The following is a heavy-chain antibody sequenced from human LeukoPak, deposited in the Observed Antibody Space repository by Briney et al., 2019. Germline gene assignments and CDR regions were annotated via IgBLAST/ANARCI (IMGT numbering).Heavy chain of an antibody. CDR3: ARSGGYSSPQNY. D-gene: IGHD6-19*01. V-gene: IGHV4-31*03. CDR2: IYYSGTT. J-gene: IGHJ4*02. CDR1: CGSLSSGGYY. Sequence: SQTLSLTCTVSCGSLSSGGYYWRWLRQHPGTGLEWIGYIYYSGTTNYTPSLKSRVTISVDTSKSQFSLKLNSVTAADTAVYYCARSGGYSSPQNYWGQGTLVTVSS.